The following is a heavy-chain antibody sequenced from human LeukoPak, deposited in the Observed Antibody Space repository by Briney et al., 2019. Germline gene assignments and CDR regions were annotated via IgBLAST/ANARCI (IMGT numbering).Heavy chain of an antibody. V-gene: IGHV3-11*01. CDR2: ISSSGTTI. Sequence: GGSLRLSCAASGFIFSDDYMSWIRQAPGKGLEWVSYISSSGTTIYYADSLKGRFTISRDNAKDSLYLQMNSLRAEDTAVYYCAKDKYCSSTSCYDLGGGLFDPWGQGTLVTVSS. D-gene: IGHD2-2*01. J-gene: IGHJ5*02. CDR1: GFIFSDDY. CDR3: AKDKYCSSTSCYDLGGGLFDP.